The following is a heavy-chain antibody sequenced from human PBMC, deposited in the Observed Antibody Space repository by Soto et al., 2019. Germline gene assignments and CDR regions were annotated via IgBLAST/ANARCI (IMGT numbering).Heavy chain of an antibody. J-gene: IGHJ4*02. CDR2: ISYDASNK. CDR3: AKHDYNNFLDS. V-gene: IGHV3-30*18. CDR1: GFTFSSYD. D-gene: IGHD4-4*01. Sequence: QVHLVESGGGVVQPGRSLRLSCAASGFTFSSYDMHWVRQAPGKGLEWVALISYDASNKYYADSVKGRFTISRDNSKNTLYLQMNSLGTEDTAVYYCAKHDYNNFLDSWGQGTLVTVSS.